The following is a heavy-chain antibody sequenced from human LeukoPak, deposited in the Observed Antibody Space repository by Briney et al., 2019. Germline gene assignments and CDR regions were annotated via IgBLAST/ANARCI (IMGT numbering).Heavy chain of an antibody. V-gene: IGHV3-48*01. D-gene: IGHD5-24*01. CDR3: ARVSITGYYYMDV. CDR1: GFTFSSYS. CDR2: ITSSSNTI. J-gene: IGHJ6*03. Sequence: GGSLRLSCAASGFTFSSYSMCWVRQAPGKGLEWLSYITSSSNTIYYADSVKGRFTISRDNAQNSLYLQMNSLRAEDTAVYYCARVSITGYYYMDVWGKETTVTVSS.